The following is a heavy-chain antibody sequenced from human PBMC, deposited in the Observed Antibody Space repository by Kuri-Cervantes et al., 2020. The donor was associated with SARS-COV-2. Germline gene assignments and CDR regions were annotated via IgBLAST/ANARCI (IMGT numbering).Heavy chain of an antibody. CDR3: ARDWVAAAGQAEYFQH. J-gene: IGHJ1*01. Sequence: GESLKISCAASGFTFSSYAMHRVRQAPGKGLEWVAVISYDGSNKYYADSVKGRFTISRDNSKNTLYLQMNSLRAEDTAVYYCARDWVAAAGQAEYFQHWGQGTRVTVSS. CDR1: GFTFSSYA. D-gene: IGHD6-13*01. V-gene: IGHV3-30*04. CDR2: ISYDGSNK.